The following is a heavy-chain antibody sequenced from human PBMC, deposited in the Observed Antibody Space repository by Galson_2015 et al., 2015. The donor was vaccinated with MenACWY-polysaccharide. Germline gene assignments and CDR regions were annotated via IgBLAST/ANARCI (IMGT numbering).Heavy chain of an antibody. D-gene: IGHD2-2*01. CDR1: GFSLRTSGVA. J-gene: IGHJ4*02. CDR2: IYWNDDK. Sequence: PALVKPTQPLTLTCTFSGFSLRTSGVAVGWIRQPPGEALDWLAHIYWNDDKYYSTFLKSRLTITKDTSKNQVVLTMTNMDPVDTATYYCAHLTASNVYSYDYWGQGTLVTVSS. CDR3: AHLTASNVYSYDY. V-gene: IGHV2-5*01.